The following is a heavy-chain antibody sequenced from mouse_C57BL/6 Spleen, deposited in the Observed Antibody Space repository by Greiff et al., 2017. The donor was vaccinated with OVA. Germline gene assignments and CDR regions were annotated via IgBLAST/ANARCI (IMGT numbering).Heavy chain of an antibody. J-gene: IGHJ4*01. CDR2: INPSNGGT. V-gene: IGHV1-53*01. CDR3: ARGGTLYYYAMDY. D-gene: IGHD4-1*01. Sequence: VQLQQSGTELVKPGASVKLSCKASGYTFTSYWMHWVKQRPGQGLEWIGNINPSNGGTNYNEKFKSKATLTVDKSSSTAYMQLSSLTSEDSAVYYCARGGTLYYYAMDYWGQGTSVTVSS. CDR1: GYTFTSYW.